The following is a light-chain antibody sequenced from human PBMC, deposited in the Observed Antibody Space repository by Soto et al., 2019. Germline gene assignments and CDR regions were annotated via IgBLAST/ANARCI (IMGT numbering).Light chain of an antibody. CDR1: QSLGSD. Sequence: IVMTQSPGTLSLSPGDTATLSCRASQSLGSDLAWYQQKPGQAPRLLIFGASARPTGIPARISGSGSGTEFTLTISSLRFEDFEVYFCQQYYNWPRTFGQGTKVDIK. J-gene: IGKJ1*01. CDR2: GAS. V-gene: IGKV3-15*01. CDR3: QQYYNWPRT.